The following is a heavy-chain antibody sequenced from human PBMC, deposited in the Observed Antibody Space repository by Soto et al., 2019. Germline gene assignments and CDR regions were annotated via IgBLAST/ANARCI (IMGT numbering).Heavy chain of an antibody. D-gene: IGHD6-19*01. CDR1: GFTFSSNA. V-gene: IGHV3-23*01. Sequence: GGSLRLSCAGSGFTFSSNAVIWVRQPPGKGLEWVSGISGGGGSTYYAESVKGRFTISRDNSKNTLYLQMNSLRAEDTAVYYCAKDESYSSGWFAHWGQGTLVTVSS. CDR2: ISGGGGST. CDR3: AKDESYSSGWFAH. J-gene: IGHJ5*02.